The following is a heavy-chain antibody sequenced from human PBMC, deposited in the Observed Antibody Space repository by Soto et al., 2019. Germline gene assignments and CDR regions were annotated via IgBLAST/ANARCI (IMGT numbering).Heavy chain of an antibody. D-gene: IGHD3-3*01. J-gene: IGHJ5*02. CDR1: GFTFSNAW. CDR2: IKSKTDGGTT. V-gene: IGHV3-15*07. Sequence: EVQLVESGGGLVKPGGSLRLACAASGFTFSNAWMNWVRQAPGKGLEWVGRIKSKTDGGTTDYAAPVKGRFTISRDDSKNTLYLQMNSLKTEDTAVYYCTTDPKTYYDFRWRFDPWGQGTLVTVSS. CDR3: TTDPKTYYDFRWRFDP.